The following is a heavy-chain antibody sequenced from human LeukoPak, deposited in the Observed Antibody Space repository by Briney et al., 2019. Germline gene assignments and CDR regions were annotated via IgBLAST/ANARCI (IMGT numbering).Heavy chain of an antibody. J-gene: IGHJ4*02. CDR1: GYTFTTYW. Sequence: GESLKISCKGSGYTFTTYWIGWVRQMPGKGLEWVGIIYPSDSDPRYCPSFQCQVTISADKSISTAYLQWSSLKASDSAMYYCARHGLGSSWFGFDYWGQGTLVTVSS. CDR3: ARHGLGSSWFGFDY. D-gene: IGHD6-13*01. V-gene: IGHV5-51*01. CDR2: IYPSDSDP.